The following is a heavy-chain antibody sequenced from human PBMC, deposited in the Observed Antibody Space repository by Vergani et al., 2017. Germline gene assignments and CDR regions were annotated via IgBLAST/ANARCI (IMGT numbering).Heavy chain of an antibody. J-gene: IGHJ4*02. V-gene: IGHV3-48*01. Sequence: EVQLVESVGGLVQPGGSLRLSCAASGFTFSSYNMIWVRQAPGKGLEWVSYISSSSSTIYYADSVKGRFTISRDNAKNSLYLQMNSLRAEDTAVYYCAGLSTLTTQSDDYWGQGTLVTVSS. CDR1: GFTFSSYN. D-gene: IGHD4-17*01. CDR3: AGLSTLTTQSDDY. CDR2: ISSSSSTI.